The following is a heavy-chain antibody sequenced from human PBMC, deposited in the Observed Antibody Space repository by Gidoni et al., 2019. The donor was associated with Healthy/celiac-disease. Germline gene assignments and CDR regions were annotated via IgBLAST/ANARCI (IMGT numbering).Heavy chain of an antibody. CDR2: IKSKTDGGTT. Sequence: EVQLVESGGGLVKPGGSLRLSCAASGFTFSNAWMSWVRQAPGKGLEWVGRIKSKTDGGTTDYAAPVKGRFTISRDDSKNTLYLQMNSLKTEDTAVYYCTTENYDDILKYFDYWGQGTLVTVSS. V-gene: IGHV3-15*01. CDR3: TTENYDDILKYFDY. J-gene: IGHJ4*02. CDR1: GFTFSNAW. D-gene: IGHD3-9*01.